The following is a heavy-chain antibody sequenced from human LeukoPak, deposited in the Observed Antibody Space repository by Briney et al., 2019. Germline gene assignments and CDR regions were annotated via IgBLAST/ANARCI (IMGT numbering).Heavy chain of an antibody. CDR2: IYYSGST. CDR1: GYSFTSGYY. Sequence: SETLSLTCSVSGYSFTSGYYWSWIRQHPGKGLEWIGYIYYSGSTYYNPSLKSRVTISVDTSKNQFSLKLSSVTAADTAVYYCARVHRQQLVRPRPYYFDYWGQGTLVTVSS. V-gene: IGHV4-31*03. D-gene: IGHD6-13*01. J-gene: IGHJ4*02. CDR3: ARVHRQQLVRPRPYYFDY.